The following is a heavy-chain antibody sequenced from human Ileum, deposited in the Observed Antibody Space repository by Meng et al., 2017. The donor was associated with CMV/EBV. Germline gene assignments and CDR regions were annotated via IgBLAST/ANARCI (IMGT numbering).Heavy chain of an antibody. CDR1: GYIFTSYD. Sequence: ASVKVSCKASGYIFTSYDINWVRQATGQGLEWMGWMNPNSGNTGYAQKFQGRVTITRNTSISTAYMELSSLRSEDTAVYYCARAGASSGYYYEYYYYGMDVWGQGTTVTVSS. J-gene: IGHJ6*02. CDR2: MNPNSGNT. D-gene: IGHD3-22*01. CDR3: ARAGASSGYYYEYYYYGMDV. V-gene: IGHV1-8*03.